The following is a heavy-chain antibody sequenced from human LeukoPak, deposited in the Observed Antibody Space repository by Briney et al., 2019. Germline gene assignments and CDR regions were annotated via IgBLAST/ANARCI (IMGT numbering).Heavy chain of an antibody. CDR3: ARGDVVATTSWLDY. J-gene: IGHJ4*02. D-gene: IGHD2-15*01. CDR2: ISPSSNYR. Sequence: GGPLRLSCGASGFTFCRNHVMCVPQARGKGVECVSSISPSSNYRYYADSRRGRFNISRDNTKKSLYLQMNSLRAEDTAVYYCARGDVVATTSWLDYWGQGTLVTVSS. CDR1: GFTFCRNH. V-gene: IGHV3-21*01.